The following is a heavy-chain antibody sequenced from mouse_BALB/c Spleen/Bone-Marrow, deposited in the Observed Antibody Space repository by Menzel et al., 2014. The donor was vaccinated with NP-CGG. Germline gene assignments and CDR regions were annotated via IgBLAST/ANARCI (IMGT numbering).Heavy chain of an antibody. D-gene: IGHD4-1*01. CDR3: ARGRDWDAWFAY. CDR2: IYPGDGDT. V-gene: IGHV1-82*01. J-gene: IGHJ3*01. Sequence: QVQLQQSGPELVKPGASAKISCKASGYAFSSSWMNWVKQRPGQGLEWIGRIYPGDGDTNYNGKFKGKATLTADKSSSTAYMQLSSLTSVDSAVYFCARGRDWDAWFAYWGQGTLVTVSA. CDR1: GYAFSSSW.